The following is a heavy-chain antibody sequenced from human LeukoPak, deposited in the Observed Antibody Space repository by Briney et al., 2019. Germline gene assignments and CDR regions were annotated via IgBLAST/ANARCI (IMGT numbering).Heavy chain of an antibody. D-gene: IGHD6-13*01. Sequence: SETLSLTCTVSGGSISSYYWSWIRQPPGKGLEWIGYIYYSGSTNYNPSLKSRVTISVDTSKNQFSLKLSSVTAADTAVYYCARRIAAAANRYFDYWGQGTLVTVSS. CDR1: GGSISSYY. J-gene: IGHJ4*02. CDR3: ARRIAAAANRYFDY. CDR2: IYYSGST. V-gene: IGHV4-59*08.